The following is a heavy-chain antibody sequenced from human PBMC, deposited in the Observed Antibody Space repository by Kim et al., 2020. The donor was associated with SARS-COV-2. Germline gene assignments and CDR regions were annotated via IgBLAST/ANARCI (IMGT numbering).Heavy chain of an antibody. J-gene: IGHJ4*02. CDR3: ARDIEEWQLLGGFDY. D-gene: IGHD1-26*01. CDR1: GFSFSTYW. Sequence: GGSLRLSCAASGFSFSTYWMHWVRQVPGKGLMWVSRINSDGSSTKYADSVKGRFTISRDNAKNTLYLQMNSLRGDDTAVYYCARDIEEWQLLGGFDYWGQGTLVTVSS. CDR2: INSDGSST. V-gene: IGHV3-74*03.